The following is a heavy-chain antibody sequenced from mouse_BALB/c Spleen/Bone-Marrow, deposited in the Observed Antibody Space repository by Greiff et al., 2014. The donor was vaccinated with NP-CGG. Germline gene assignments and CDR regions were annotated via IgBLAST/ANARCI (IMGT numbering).Heavy chain of an antibody. V-gene: IGHV3-2*02. CDR1: GYSITSDYA. J-gene: IGHJ4*01. Sequence: VQLQQPGPGLVKPSQSLSLTCTVTGYSITSDYAWNWIRQFPGNKLEWMGYISYSGSTSYNPSLKSRISITRDTSKNQFFLQLNSVTTEDTATYYCARMRYCYGAIDYWGQGTSVTVSS. CDR2: ISYSGST. D-gene: IGHD1-1*01. CDR3: ARMRYCYGAIDY.